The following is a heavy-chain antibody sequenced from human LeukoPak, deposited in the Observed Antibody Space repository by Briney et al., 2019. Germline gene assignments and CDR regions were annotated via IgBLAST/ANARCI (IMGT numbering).Heavy chain of an antibody. CDR3: ASTTLYYGSGTYYYYYYMDV. CDR2: IYYSGST. V-gene: IGHV4-59*08. D-gene: IGHD3-10*01. Sequence: SETLSLTCTVSGGSISSYYWSWIRQPPGKGLEWIGYIYYSGSTNYNPSLKSRVTISVDTSKNQFSLTLSSVTAADTAVYYCASTTLYYGSGTYYYYYYMDVWGKGTTVTVSS. CDR1: GGSISSYY. J-gene: IGHJ6*03.